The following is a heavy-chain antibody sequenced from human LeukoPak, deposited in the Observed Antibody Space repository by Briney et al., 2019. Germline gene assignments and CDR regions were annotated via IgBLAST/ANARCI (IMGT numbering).Heavy chain of an antibody. V-gene: IGHV6-1*01. CDR2: TYYRSKWYN. CDR3: TRGFYTMDV. J-gene: IGHJ6*02. CDR1: GDSVSSNSAA. D-gene: IGHD2/OR15-2a*01. Sequence: HSQTLSLTCAISGDSVSSNSAAWIWIRQSPSRGLEWLGRTYYRSKWYNDYAVSVKSRITINVDTSKNQFSLQLNSVTPEDTAVYYCTRGFYTMDVWGQGTTVTVSS.